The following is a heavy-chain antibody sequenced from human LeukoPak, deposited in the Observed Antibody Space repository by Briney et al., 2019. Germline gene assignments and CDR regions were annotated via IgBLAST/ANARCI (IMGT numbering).Heavy chain of an antibody. V-gene: IGHV4-4*07. CDR2: TYTSGST. CDR1: GGSISSYY. CDR3: ARDSTHCSSTSCYPYYFDY. Sequence: SETLSLTCTVSGGSISSYYWSWIRQPAGKGLEWIGRTYTSGSTNYNPSLKSRVTMSVDTSKNQFSLKLSSVTAADTAVYYCARDSTHCSSTSCYPYYFDYWGQGTLVTVSS. D-gene: IGHD2-2*01. J-gene: IGHJ4*02.